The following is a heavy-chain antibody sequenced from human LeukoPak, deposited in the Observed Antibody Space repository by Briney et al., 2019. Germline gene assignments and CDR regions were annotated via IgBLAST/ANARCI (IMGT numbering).Heavy chain of an antibody. CDR3: VRAYGDYFDY. CDR2: INWNGGST. V-gene: IGHV3-20*04. CDR1: GFTFDDYA. D-gene: IGHD4-17*01. J-gene: IGHJ4*02. Sequence: GGSLRLSCAASGFTFDDYAMSWVRQAPGKGLEWVSGINWNGGSTGYADSVKGRFTISRDNAKNSLYLQVNSLRAEDTALYYCVRAYGDYFDYWGQGTLVTVPS.